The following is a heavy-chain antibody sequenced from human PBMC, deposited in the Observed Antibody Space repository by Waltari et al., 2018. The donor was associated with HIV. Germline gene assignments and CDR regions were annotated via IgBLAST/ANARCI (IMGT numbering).Heavy chain of an antibody. CDR2: ISYDGSNK. CDR1: GFTFSSYA. V-gene: IGHV3-30*01. J-gene: IGHJ4*02. Sequence: QVQLVEAGGGVVQPGRSLRLPCAASGFTFSSYAMHWVRQAPGKGLEWVAVISYDGSNKYYADSVKGRFTISRDNSKNTLYLQMNSLRAEDTAVYYCARAEGGNYDILTGYAFDYWGQGTLVTVSS. D-gene: IGHD3-9*01. CDR3: ARAEGGNYDILTGYAFDY.